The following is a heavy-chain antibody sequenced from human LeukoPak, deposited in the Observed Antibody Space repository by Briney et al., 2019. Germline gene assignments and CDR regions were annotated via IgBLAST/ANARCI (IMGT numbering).Heavy chain of an antibody. CDR1: GFTFSRYW. Sequence: TGGSLRLSCAASGFTFSRYWMSWVRQTPGKGLEWVANIKQDGSEKYYVDSVKGRFTISRDNAKNSLYLQMNSLRAEDTAVYYCTRDQDWGQGTLDTVSS. J-gene: IGHJ4*02. CDR3: TRDQD. V-gene: IGHV3-7*04. CDR2: IKQDGSEK.